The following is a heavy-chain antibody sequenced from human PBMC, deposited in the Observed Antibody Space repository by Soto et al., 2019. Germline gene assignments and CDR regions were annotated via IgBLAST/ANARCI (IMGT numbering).Heavy chain of an antibody. Sequence: GGSLRLSCAASGFTFSSYAMSWVRQAPGKGLEWVSAISGSGTSTYYADSVKGRFTISRDKSKNTLYLQMNSLRSEDTAVYYSARDHCSGGSCYGGINWFDPWGQGTLVTVSS. CDR1: GFTFSSYA. CDR2: ISGSGTST. CDR3: ARDHCSGGSCYGGINWFDP. D-gene: IGHD2-15*01. J-gene: IGHJ5*02. V-gene: IGHV3-23*01.